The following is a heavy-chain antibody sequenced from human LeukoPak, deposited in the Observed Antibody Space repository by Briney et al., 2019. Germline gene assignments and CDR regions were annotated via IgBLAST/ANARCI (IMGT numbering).Heavy chain of an antibody. CDR3: AKTSSVLVWEYFQH. CDR2: ISGSGGST. V-gene: IGHV3-23*01. Sequence: PGGSLRLSCAATGFTFSSYAMSWVRQAPGKGLEWVSAISGSGGSTYYADSVKGRFTISRDNSKNTLYLQMNSLRAEDTAVYYCAKTSSVLVWEYFQHWGQGTLVTVSS. J-gene: IGHJ1*01. CDR1: GFTFSSYA. D-gene: IGHD6-6*01.